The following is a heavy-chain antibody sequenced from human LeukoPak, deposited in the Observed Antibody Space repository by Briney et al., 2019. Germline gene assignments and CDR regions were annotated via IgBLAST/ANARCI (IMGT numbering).Heavy chain of an antibody. J-gene: IGHJ6*02. Sequence: SETLSLTCTVSGGSISSYYWSWIRQPPGKGLEWIGYIYYSGSTNYNPSPKSRVTISVDTSKNQFSLKLSSVTAADTAVYYCARDKRLVTMVRGVMDYYYYGMDVWGQGTTVTVSS. D-gene: IGHD3-10*01. CDR2: IYYSGST. CDR1: GGSISSYY. V-gene: IGHV4-59*01. CDR3: ARDKRLVTMVRGVMDYYYYGMDV.